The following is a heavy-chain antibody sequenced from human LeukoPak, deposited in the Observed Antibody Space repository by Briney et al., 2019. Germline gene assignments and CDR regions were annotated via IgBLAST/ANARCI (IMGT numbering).Heavy chain of an antibody. CDR3: AKDSVTLIRGITAFIY. Sequence: GGSLRLSCAASGFTFSTSAMSWVRQAPGKGLEWVSAISGSGGSSFYADSVKGRFTISRDNSQNTLYLQMNNLRAEDTAVYCCAKDSVTLIRGITAFIYWGQGTLVTVPS. J-gene: IGHJ4*02. CDR2: ISGSGGSS. V-gene: IGHV3-23*01. D-gene: IGHD3-10*01. CDR1: GFTFSTSA.